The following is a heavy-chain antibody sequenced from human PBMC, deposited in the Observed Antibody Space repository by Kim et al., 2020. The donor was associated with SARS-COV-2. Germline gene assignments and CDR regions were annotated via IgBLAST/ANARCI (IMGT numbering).Heavy chain of an antibody. V-gene: IGHV3-7*01. CDR1: GFTFSNYW. CDR2: IKQDGSEK. D-gene: IGHD1-26*01. CDR3: ARDLVRHYFEWELSSHWYFDL. J-gene: IGHJ2*01. Sequence: GGSLRLSCAASGFTFSNYWMSWVRQAPGEGLEWVANIKQDGSEKYYVDSVKGRFTISRDNAKNSLYLQMNSLRAEDTAVYYCARDLVRHYFEWELSSHWYFDLWGRGTLVAVSS.